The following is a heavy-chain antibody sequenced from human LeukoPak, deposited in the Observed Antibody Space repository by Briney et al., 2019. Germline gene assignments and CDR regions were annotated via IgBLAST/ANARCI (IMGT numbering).Heavy chain of an antibody. CDR1: GFTFSSYS. CDR2: ISSSSSYI. Sequence: GGSLRLSCAASGFTFSSYSMNWVRQAPGKGLEWVSSISSSSSYIYYADSVKGRFTISRDNAKNSLYLQMNSLRAEDTAVYYCAKVILGSIAVAGGYFDYWGQGTLVTVSS. J-gene: IGHJ4*02. V-gene: IGHV3-21*04. D-gene: IGHD6-19*01. CDR3: AKVILGSIAVAGGYFDY.